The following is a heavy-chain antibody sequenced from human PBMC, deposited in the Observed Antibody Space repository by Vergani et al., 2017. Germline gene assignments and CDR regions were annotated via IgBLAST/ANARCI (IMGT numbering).Heavy chain of an antibody. Sequence: QITLKESGPTLVKPTQTLTLTCTFSGFSLTTYGMRVSWIRQPPGKALEWLARIDWDDDTYYRTSLRTRLTISKDTFKNQVALTMTNMGPVDTATYYCARTLSDSRRYYLDYRGQGTLVTVSS. J-gene: IGHJ4*02. D-gene: IGHD3-22*01. CDR1: GFSLTTYGMR. CDR2: IDWDDDT. V-gene: IGHV2-70*04. CDR3: ARTLSDSRRYYLDY.